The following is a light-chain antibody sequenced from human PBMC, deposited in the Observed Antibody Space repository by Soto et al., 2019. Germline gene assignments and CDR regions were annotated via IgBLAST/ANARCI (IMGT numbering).Light chain of an antibody. CDR3: QKYNSAPLT. J-gene: IGKJ4*01. CDR1: QGISNY. CDR2: ATS. V-gene: IGKV1-27*01. Sequence: DIQMTQSQSSLSASVGARVTITCRASQGISNYLAWYQQKPWKVPKLLIYATSTLQSGVPSRLSSSGSGTDSTLTNSSLQTEDVATYYCQKYNSAPLTFGGGTKVESK.